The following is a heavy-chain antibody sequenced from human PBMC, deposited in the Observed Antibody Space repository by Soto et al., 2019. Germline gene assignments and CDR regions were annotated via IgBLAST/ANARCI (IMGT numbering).Heavy chain of an antibody. CDR2: IYHSGST. CDR1: SGSISSSNW. V-gene: IGHV4-4*02. J-gene: IGHJ4*02. D-gene: IGHD3-16*01. Sequence: QVQLQESGPGLVKPSGTLSLTCAVSSGSISSSNWWSWVRQPPGKGLEWIGEIYHSGSTNYNPSLKRRLTISVDKPKNLFPRKRSSVPAADPAVYYWARDGGPYWGQGPLVTVPS. CDR3: ARDGGPY.